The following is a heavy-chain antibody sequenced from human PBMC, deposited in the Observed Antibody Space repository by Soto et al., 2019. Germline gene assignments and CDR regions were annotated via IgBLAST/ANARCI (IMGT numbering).Heavy chain of an antibody. Sequence: SVKVSCKASGGTFSSYAISWVRQAPGQGLEWMGGIIPIFGTANYAQKFQGRVTITADKSTSTAYMELSSLRSEDTAVYYCAKGPSSTVTTVLYYFDYWGQGTLVTVSS. CDR3: AKGPSSTVTTVLYYFDY. V-gene: IGHV1-69*06. CDR1: GGTFSSYA. D-gene: IGHD4-4*01. CDR2: IIPIFGTA. J-gene: IGHJ4*02.